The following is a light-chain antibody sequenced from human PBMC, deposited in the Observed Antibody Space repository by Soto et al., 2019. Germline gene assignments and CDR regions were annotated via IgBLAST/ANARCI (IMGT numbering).Light chain of an antibody. Sequence: EIVLTQSPATLSLSPGERATLSCRASQSVSSYLAWYQQKPGQAPRLLIYDASNRATGIPARFSGSGSGTDFTRTISSLEPEDFAVYYCQQRSNWPPRLTFGGGHKVEIK. CDR3: QQRSNWPPRLT. J-gene: IGKJ4*01. V-gene: IGKV3-11*01. CDR2: DAS. CDR1: QSVSSY.